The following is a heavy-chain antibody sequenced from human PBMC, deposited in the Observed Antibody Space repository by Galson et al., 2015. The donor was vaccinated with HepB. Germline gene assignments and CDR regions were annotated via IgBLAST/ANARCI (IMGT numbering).Heavy chain of an antibody. V-gene: IGHV3-30*02. CDR3: AKDRAREWLVRSGGFDY. CDR2: IRYDGSNK. Sequence: SLRLSCAASGFTFSSYGMHWVRQAPGKGLEWVAFIRYDGSNKYYADSVKGRFTISRDNSKNTLYLQMNSLRAEDTAVYYCAKDRAREWLVRSGGFDYWGQGTLVTVSS. D-gene: IGHD6-19*01. J-gene: IGHJ4*02. CDR1: GFTFSSYG.